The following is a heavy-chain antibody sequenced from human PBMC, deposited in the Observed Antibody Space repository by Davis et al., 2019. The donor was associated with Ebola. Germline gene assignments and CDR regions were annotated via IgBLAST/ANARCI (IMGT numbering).Heavy chain of an antibody. D-gene: IGHD2-2*01. CDR3: AKGYCSSQGCSYYFDY. J-gene: IGHJ4*02. V-gene: IGHV1-69*13. Sequence: SVKVSCKASGGTFSSYAISWVRQAPGQGLEWMGGIIPIFGTANYAQKFQGRVTITADESTSTAYMELSSLRSEDTAVYYCAKGYCSSQGCSYYFDYWGQGTLVTVSS. CDR2: IIPIFGTA. CDR1: GGTFSSYA.